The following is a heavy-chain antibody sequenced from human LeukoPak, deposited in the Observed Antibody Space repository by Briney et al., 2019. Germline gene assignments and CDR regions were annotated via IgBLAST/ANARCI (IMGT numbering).Heavy chain of an antibody. J-gene: IGHJ6*03. D-gene: IGHD2-2*02. V-gene: IGHV3-23*01. CDR2: ISGSGGST. CDR1: GFTFSSYA. CDR3: ARSAGPVIVPAAIGASGHYYYMDV. Sequence: GGSLRLSCAASGFTFSSYAMSWVRQAPGKGLEWVSAISGSGGSTYYADSVKGRFTISRDNSKNTLYLQMNSLRAEDSAVYYCARSAGPVIVPAAIGASGHYYYMDVWDKGTTVTVSS.